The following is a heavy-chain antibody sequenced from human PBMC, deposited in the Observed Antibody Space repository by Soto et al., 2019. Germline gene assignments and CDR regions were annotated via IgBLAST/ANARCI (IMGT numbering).Heavy chain of an antibody. J-gene: IGHJ5*02. CDR2: MNPGSGDT. V-gene: IGHV1-8*01. CDR3: ARMASFGSLNWFDP. CDR1: GYTFTTND. Sequence: ASVKVSCPASGYTFTTNDVTWVRQATGQGLEWMGWMNPGSGDTGYAQKFQGRVTMTRNISIATAYMELSSLRSEDTAIYYCARMASFGSLNWFDPWGQGTLVTVSS. D-gene: IGHD5-18*01.